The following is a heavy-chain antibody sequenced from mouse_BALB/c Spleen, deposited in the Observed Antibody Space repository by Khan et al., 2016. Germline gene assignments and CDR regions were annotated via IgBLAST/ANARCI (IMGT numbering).Heavy chain of an antibody. Sequence: EVELVESGGGLVQPGDSLRLSCATSGFTFTYYYISWVSQPPAKAHEWLGFSRPHAKGYTNVSSASVKGLLTISRDNSQNILYLQMNNLRAEDSATYYCESAVADLWYFDAW. CDR1: GFTFTYYY. CDR3: ESAVADLWYFDA. J-gene: IGHJ1*01. V-gene: IGHV7-3*02. CDR2: SRPHAKGYTN. D-gene: IGHD3-3*01.